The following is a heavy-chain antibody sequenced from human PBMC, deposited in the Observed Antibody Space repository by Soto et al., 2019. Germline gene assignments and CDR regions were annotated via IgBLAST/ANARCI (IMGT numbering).Heavy chain of an antibody. Sequence: SEALAVSCTFSGGSISIGDYYWSWIRQPPGKGLEWVGYIYYSGITYYNPSLKSRVTISVDTSKNQFSLKLSSVTAADTAVYYRARGVVGDTRGAFDIWGQGTMVTVSS. D-gene: IGHD1-26*01. V-gene: IGHV4-30-4*01. J-gene: IGHJ3*02. CDR2: IYYSGIT. CDR3: ARGVVGDTRGAFDI. CDR1: GGSISIGDYY.